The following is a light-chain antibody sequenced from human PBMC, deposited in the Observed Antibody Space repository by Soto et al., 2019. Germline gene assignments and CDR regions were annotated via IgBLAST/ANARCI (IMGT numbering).Light chain of an antibody. CDR3: CSYAGSPFYV. CDR2: DVS. J-gene: IGLJ1*01. CDR1: SSDVGGYEY. Sequence: QSALTQPRSVSGSPGQSVTISCTGTSSDVGGYEYVSWYQQHPGKAPKLMIYDVSKRPSGVPDRFSGSRSGNTASLTISGLQTEDEADYYCCSYAGSPFYVFGIGPKLTVL. V-gene: IGLV2-11*01.